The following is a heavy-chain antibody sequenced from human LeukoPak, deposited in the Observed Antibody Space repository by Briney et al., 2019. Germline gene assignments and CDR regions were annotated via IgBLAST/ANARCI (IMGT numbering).Heavy chain of an antibody. J-gene: IGHJ4*02. D-gene: IGHD3-10*01. CDR2: INPSGGST. CDR3: AKARGVIFYFDY. Sequence: ASVKVSCKASGYTFTSYYMHWVRQAPGQGLEWMGIINPSGGSTSYAQKFQGRVAMTRDTSTSTVYMELSSLRSEDTAVYYCAKARGVIFYFDYWGQGTLVTVSS. CDR1: GYTFTSYY. V-gene: IGHV1-46*01.